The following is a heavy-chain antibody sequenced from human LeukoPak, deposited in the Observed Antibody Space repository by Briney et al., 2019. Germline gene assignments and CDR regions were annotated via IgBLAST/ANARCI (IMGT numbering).Heavy chain of an antibody. Sequence: GGSLRLSCAASGFTFSSYSMNWVRQAPGKGLEWVSSISSSSSYIYYADSVKSRFTTSRDNAKNSLYLQMNSLRVEDTAVYYCAEGYYDSSGAYYYYYMDVWGKGTTVTVSS. CDR3: AEGYYDSSGAYYYYYMDV. J-gene: IGHJ6*03. CDR1: GFTFSSYS. CDR2: ISSSSSYI. V-gene: IGHV3-21*01. D-gene: IGHD3-22*01.